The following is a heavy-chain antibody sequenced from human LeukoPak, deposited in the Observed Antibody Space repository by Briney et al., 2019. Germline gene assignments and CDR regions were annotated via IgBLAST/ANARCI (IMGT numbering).Heavy chain of an antibody. Sequence: GASVKVSCKASGYTFSSYGISWVRQAPGQGLEWMGWIRAYIGNTNYAQNLQGRVTMTTDTSTSTAYMELSSLRSEDTAVYYCASERGATQYFDYWGQGTLVTVSS. D-gene: IGHD3-10*01. V-gene: IGHV1-18*01. CDR1: GYTFSSYG. CDR2: IRAYIGNT. CDR3: ASERGATQYFDY. J-gene: IGHJ4*02.